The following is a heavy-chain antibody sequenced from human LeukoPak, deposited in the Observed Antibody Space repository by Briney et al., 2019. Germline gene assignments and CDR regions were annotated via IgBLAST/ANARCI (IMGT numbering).Heavy chain of an antibody. CDR2: IYYSGST. Sequence: SETLSLTCTVSGGSISSSSYYWGWIRQPPGKGLEWIGSIYYSGSTYYNPSLKSRVTISVDTSKNQFSLKLSSVTAADTAVYYCATPDIFGLGDDIFDIWGQGTMVTVSS. CDR3: ATPDIFGLGDDIFDI. D-gene: IGHD3-9*01. V-gene: IGHV4-39*01. J-gene: IGHJ3*02. CDR1: GGSISSSSYY.